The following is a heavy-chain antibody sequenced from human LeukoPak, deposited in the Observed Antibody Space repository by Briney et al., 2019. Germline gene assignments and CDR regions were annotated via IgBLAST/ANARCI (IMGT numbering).Heavy chain of an antibody. CDR3: ARDLWVGAFDI. D-gene: IGHD3-10*01. J-gene: IGHJ3*02. V-gene: IGHV4-39*07. CDR1: GGSISSSSYY. Sequence: SETLSLTCTVSGGSISSSSYYWGWIRQPPGKGLEWIGSIYYSGSTYYNPSLKSRVTISVDTSKNQFSLKLSSVTAADTAVYYCARDLWVGAFDIWGQGTMVTVSS. CDR2: IYYSGST.